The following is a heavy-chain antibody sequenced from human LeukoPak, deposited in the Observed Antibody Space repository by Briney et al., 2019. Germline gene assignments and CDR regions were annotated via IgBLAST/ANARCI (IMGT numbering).Heavy chain of an antibody. CDR2: INHSGST. J-gene: IGHJ4*02. Sequence: SETLSLTCAVYGGSFSGYYWSWIRQPPGRGLEWIGEINHSGSTNYNPSLKSRVTISVDTSKNQFSLKLSSVTAADTAVYYCARGSTTGNDYWGQGTLVTVSS. CDR1: GGSFSGYY. D-gene: IGHD4-17*01. CDR3: ARGSTTGNDY. V-gene: IGHV4-34*01.